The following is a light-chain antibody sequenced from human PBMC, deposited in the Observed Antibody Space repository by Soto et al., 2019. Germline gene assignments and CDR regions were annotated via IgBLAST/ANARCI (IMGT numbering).Light chain of an antibody. CDR2: LNSDGSH. Sequence: QAEVTQSPSASASLGASVKLTCTLSSGHSSYAIAWHQQQPEKGPRYLMKLNSDGSHSKGDGIPDRFSGSSSGAERYLTISSLQSEDEADYYCQTWGTGIRVFGGGTKLTVL. V-gene: IGLV4-69*01. J-gene: IGLJ2*01. CDR1: SGHSSYA. CDR3: QTWGTGIRV.